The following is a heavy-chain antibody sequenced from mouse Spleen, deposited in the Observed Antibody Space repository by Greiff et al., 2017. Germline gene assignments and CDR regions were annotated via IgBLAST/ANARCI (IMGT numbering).Heavy chain of an antibody. V-gene: IGHV1-22*01. J-gene: IGHJ2*01. Sequence: VQLQQSGPELVKPGASVKMSCKASGYTFTDYNMHWVKQSHGKSLEWIGYINPNNGGTSYNQKFKGKATLTVNKSSSTAYMELRSLTSEDSAVYYCARSYYYGSSYESYFDYWGQGTTLTVSS. CDR1: GYTFTDYN. D-gene: IGHD1-1*01. CDR3: ARSYYYGSSYESYFDY. CDR2: INPNNGGT.